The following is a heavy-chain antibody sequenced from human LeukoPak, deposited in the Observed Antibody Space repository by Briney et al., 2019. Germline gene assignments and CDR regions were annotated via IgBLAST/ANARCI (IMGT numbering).Heavy chain of an antibody. CDR2: INHSGST. D-gene: IGHD4-11*01. CDR1: GGSFSGYY. Sequence: PSETLSLTCAVYGGSFSGYYWSWIRQPPGKGLEWIGEINHSGSTNYNPSLKSRVTISVDTSKSQFSLKLSSVTAADTAVYYCARVPTSLAFDYWGQGTLVTVSS. V-gene: IGHV4-34*01. CDR3: ARVPTSLAFDY. J-gene: IGHJ4*02.